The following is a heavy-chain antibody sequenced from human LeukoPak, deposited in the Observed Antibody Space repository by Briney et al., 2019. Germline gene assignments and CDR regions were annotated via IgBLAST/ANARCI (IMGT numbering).Heavy chain of an antibody. D-gene: IGHD2-2*01. CDR1: GFTFSIYA. CDR2: VTSSGNTT. CDR3: ARRSTSDWGEFDY. J-gene: IGHJ4*02. Sequence: KAGGSLRLSCAASGFTFSIYAMGWVRQAPGRGLEWVSAVTSSGNTTYYADSVKGRFTISRDSSKNTLYLQMNSLRAEDTAGYYCARRSTSDWGEFDYWGQGTLVTVSS. V-gene: IGHV3-23*01.